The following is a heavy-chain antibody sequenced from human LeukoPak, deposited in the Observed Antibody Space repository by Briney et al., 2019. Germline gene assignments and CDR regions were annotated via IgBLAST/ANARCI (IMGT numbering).Heavy chain of an antibody. J-gene: IGHJ2*01. Sequence: ASVKVSYKASGYTFTSYGINWVRQAPGQGLEWKGLISAYNGNTNYAQKLQGRVTMTTDTSTSTAYMELRSLRSDDTAVYYCASIAVDGTDYGYFDLWGRGTLVTVSS. V-gene: IGHV1-18*01. CDR3: ASIAVDGTDYGYFDL. D-gene: IGHD6-19*01. CDR2: ISAYNGNT. CDR1: GYTFTSYG.